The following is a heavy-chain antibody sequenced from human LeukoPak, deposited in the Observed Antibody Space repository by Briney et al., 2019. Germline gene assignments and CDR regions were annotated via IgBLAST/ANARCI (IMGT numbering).Heavy chain of an antibody. J-gene: IGHJ6*03. CDR3: ARYARVAAGANYYYYMDV. CDR2: INHSGST. CDR1: GGSFSGYY. V-gene: IGHV4-34*01. Sequence: SETLSLTCAVYGGSFSGYYWSWIRQPPGKGLEWIGEINHSGSTNYNPSLKSRVTISVDTSKNQFSLKLSSVTAADTAVYYCARYARVAAGANYYYYMDVWGKGTTVTVPS. D-gene: IGHD6-13*01.